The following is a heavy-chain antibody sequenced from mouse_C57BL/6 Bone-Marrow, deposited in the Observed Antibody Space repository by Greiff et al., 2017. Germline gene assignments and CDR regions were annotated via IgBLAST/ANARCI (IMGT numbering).Heavy chain of an antibody. CDR1: GFNIKDDY. V-gene: IGHV14-4*01. CDR3: TTALSITTVEDAMDY. Sequence: EVKLQESGAELVRPGASVTLSCTASGFNIKDDYMHWVKQRPEQGLEWIGWIDPENGDTEYASKFQGKATITADTSSNTAYLQLSSLTSEDTAVYYGTTALSITTVEDAMDYWGQGTSVTVSS. D-gene: IGHD1-1*01. CDR2: IDPENGDT. J-gene: IGHJ4*01.